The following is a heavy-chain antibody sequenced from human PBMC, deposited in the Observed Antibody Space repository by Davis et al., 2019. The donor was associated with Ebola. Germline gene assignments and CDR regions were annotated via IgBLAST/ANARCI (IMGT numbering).Heavy chain of an antibody. V-gene: IGHV5-51*01. Sequence: GESLKISCKASGYSFTSYWIGWVRQMPGKGLEWMGIIYPGDSDIRYSPSFQGHVTISADTSTSTAYLQWSSLKASDTAKYYCARLGVDGYSYYFDYWGQGTLVSVSS. CDR1: GYSFTSYW. CDR2: IYPGDSDI. D-gene: IGHD5-24*01. CDR3: ARLGVDGYSYYFDY. J-gene: IGHJ4*02.